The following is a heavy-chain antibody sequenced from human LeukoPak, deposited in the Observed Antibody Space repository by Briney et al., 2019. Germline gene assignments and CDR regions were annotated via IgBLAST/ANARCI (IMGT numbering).Heavy chain of an antibody. CDR1: GSTFSSYA. Sequence: GGSLRLSCVASGSTFSSYAMTWVRQAPGKGLEWVSAISGSGGRTYYPDSVKGGFTISRDNSKNTLYLQMNSLTAEDTTVYYCAKGRVQWELTSFDYWGQGTLVTVSS. CDR2: ISGSGGRT. V-gene: IGHV3-23*01. CDR3: AKGRVQWELTSFDY. J-gene: IGHJ4*02. D-gene: IGHD1-26*01.